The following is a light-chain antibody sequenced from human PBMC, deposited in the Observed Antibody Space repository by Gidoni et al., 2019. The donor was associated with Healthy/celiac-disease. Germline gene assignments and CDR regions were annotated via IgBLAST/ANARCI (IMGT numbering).Light chain of an antibody. CDR2: YAS. V-gene: IGKV1-33*01. CDR3: QQYYNLPLT. CDR1: HDIINY. J-gene: IGKJ4*01. Sequence: DLQMTQSPSSLSASVGERVTITCQASHDIINYLNWYQQKPVKAPKLLIYYASNLETGVPSRFSGSGYGTDFTFTISSLQPEDIATYYCQQYYNLPLTFGGGTKVEIK.